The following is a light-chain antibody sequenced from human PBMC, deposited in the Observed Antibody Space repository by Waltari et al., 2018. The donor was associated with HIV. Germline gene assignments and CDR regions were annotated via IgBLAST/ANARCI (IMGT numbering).Light chain of an antibody. CDR1: HSIDKY. CDR3: QQSYIRPST. J-gene: IGKJ2*02. V-gene: IGKV1-39*01. CDR2: TAS. Sequence: DIQMTQSPSSLSASVGDRVTPTCRASHSIDKYLNWYQHKPGKAPKLLIYTASSLQSGVPSRFSGSGSGTDFTLTISSLQPEDFATYYCQQSYIRPSTFGQGTKLE.